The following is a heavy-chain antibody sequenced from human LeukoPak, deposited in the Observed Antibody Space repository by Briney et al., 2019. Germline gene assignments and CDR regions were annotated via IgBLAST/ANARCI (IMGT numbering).Heavy chain of an antibody. D-gene: IGHD3-3*01. CDR1: RGSFSGYY. V-gene: IGHV4-34*01. J-gene: IGHJ6*02. CDR3: ARALTIFGVVDYYYYYGMDV. CDR2: INHSGST. Sequence: SETLSLTCAVYRGSFSGYYWSWIRQPPGKGLEWIGEINHSGSTNYNPSLKSRVTISVDTSKNQFSLKLSSVTAADTAVYYCARALTIFGVVDYYYYYGMDVWGQGTTVTVSS.